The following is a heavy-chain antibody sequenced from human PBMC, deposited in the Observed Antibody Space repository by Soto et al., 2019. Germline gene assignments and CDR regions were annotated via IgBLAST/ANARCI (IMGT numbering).Heavy chain of an antibody. CDR1: GGTFSSYA. V-gene: IGHV1-69*01. CDR2: IIPIFGTA. D-gene: IGHD2-2*01. CDR3: ARDQGYCSSTSCVGFDY. J-gene: IGHJ4*02. Sequence: QVQLVQSGAEVKKPGSSVKVSCKASGGTFSSYAISWVRQAPGQGLEWMGGIIPIFGTANYAQKFQGRVTITADESTSTAYMELSSLRSEDTAVYHCARDQGYCSSTSCVGFDYWGQGTLVTVSS.